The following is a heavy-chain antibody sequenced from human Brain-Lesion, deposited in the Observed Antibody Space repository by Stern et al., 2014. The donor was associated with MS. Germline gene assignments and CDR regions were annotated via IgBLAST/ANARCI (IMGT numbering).Heavy chain of an antibody. D-gene: IGHD2-2*01. Sequence: VQLVESGPGLVKPSQTLSLSCTVSGGSISSGGYYWSWIRQPAGKGLEWIGRIFNSGSTSYNPSLKSRVTISIDTSKTKFSLRLNSMTAADTAVYYCARGRVVPGFQYYATDVWGQGTTVIVSS. CDR2: IFNSGST. V-gene: IGHV4-61*02. J-gene: IGHJ6*02. CDR3: ARGRVVPGFQYYATDV. CDR1: GGSISSGGYY.